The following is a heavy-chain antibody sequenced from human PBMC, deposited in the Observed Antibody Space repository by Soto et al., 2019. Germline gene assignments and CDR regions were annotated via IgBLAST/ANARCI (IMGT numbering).Heavy chain of an antibody. D-gene: IGHD3-9*01. V-gene: IGHV3-21*06. CDR1: GFIFSDYA. CDR2: ISSTSIYI. J-gene: IGHJ6*02. Sequence: EVQLVESGGGLVKPGGSLRLSCAASGFIFSDYAMSWLRQAPGKGLEWVSSISSTSIYIFYADSVTGRFAISRDNDKNALYLQRNSLRAEDTAVYYCANDHTLGIRDFGIDVWGQGTTVTVSS. CDR3: ANDHTLGIRDFGIDV.